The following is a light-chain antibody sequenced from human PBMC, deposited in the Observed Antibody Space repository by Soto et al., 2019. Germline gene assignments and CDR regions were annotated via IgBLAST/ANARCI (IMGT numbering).Light chain of an antibody. J-gene: IGLJ1*01. CDR2: EVN. CDR3: SSYAGNNNLYV. V-gene: IGLV2-8*01. CDR1: SSDIGTYNY. Sequence: LTQPPSASGSPGQSVTISCTGTSSDIGTYNYVSWYQQHPGKAPKLMIYEVNKRPAGVPDRFSGSKSGIMASLTVSGLQAEDEADYYCSSYAGNNNLYVFGTGTKVTV.